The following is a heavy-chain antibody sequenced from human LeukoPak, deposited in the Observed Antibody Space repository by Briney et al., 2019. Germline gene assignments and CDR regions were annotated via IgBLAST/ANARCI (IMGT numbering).Heavy chain of an antibody. Sequence: TSETLSLTCTVSGGSISSGGYYWSWIRQHPGKGLEWIGYIYYSGSTYYNPSLKSRATISVDTSKNQFSLKLTSVTAADTAVYFCARAGGFFSPFGYWGQGTLVTVSS. J-gene: IGHJ4*02. CDR2: IYYSGST. CDR1: GGSISSGGYY. D-gene: IGHD3-3*01. V-gene: IGHV4-31*03. CDR3: ARAGGFFSPFGY.